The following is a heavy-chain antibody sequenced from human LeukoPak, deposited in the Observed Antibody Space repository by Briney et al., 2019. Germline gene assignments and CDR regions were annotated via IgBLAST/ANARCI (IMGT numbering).Heavy chain of an antibody. CDR3: ARLSWPADFDY. V-gene: IGHV4-39*01. CDR1: GDSISSSSYY. Sequence: KPSETLSLTCTVSGDSISSSSYYWGWIRQPPGKGLEWIGSIYYSGSTYYNPSLKSRVTIFVDTSKNQFSLNLSSVTAADTAVYYCARLSWPADFDYWGQGTLVTVSS. J-gene: IGHJ4*02. CDR2: IYYSGST.